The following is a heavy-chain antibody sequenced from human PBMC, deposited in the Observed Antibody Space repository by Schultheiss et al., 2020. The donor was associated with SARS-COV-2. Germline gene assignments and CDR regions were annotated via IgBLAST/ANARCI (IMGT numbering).Heavy chain of an antibody. Sequence: GESLKISCAASGFTFSSYGMHWVRQAPGKGLEWVSYISSSGSTIYYADSVKGRFTISRDNAKNSLYLQMNSLRAEDTAVYYCARVPPGSGYYPFDYWGQGTLVTVSS. V-gene: IGHV3-48*04. CDR2: ISSSGSTI. D-gene: IGHD3-22*01. CDR1: GFTFSSYG. CDR3: ARVPPGSGYYPFDY. J-gene: IGHJ4*02.